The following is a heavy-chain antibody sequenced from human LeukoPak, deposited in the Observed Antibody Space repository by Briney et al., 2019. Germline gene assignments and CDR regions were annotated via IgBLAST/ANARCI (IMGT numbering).Heavy chain of an antibody. J-gene: IGHJ4*02. Sequence: PGGSLRLSCAASGFTFSSYAMHWVRQAPGKGLEYVSAISSNGGSTYYANSVKGRFTISRDNSKNTLYLQMGSLRAEDMAVYCCARSVESSGYYYVYYFDYWGQGTLVTVSS. CDR2: ISSNGGST. CDR3: ARSVESSGYYYVYYFDY. V-gene: IGHV3-64*01. D-gene: IGHD3-22*01. CDR1: GFTFSSYA.